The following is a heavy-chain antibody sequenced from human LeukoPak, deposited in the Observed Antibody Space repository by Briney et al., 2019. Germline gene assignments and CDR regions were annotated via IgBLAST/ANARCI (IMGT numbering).Heavy chain of an antibody. Sequence: SETLSLTCTVSGGSITSSTYYWGWIRQPPGKGLEWIGSIYSTGRTYYNPSPKSRVTISVDTSKNQFSLKLSSVTAADTAVYYCARWSASDHDYWGQGTLVTVSS. CDR3: ARWSASDHDY. CDR1: GGSITSSTYY. CDR2: IYSTGRT. V-gene: IGHV4-39*01. J-gene: IGHJ4*02. D-gene: IGHD3-10*01.